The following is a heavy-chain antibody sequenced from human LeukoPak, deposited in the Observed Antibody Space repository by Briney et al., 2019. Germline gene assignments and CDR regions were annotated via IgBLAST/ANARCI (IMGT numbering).Heavy chain of an antibody. D-gene: IGHD3-10*01. CDR3: AKDENVLWFGELQSYYFDY. V-gene: IGHV3-20*04. CDR1: GFSFEDYG. Sequence: GGSLRLSCAVSGFSFEDYGMSWVRQRPGKGLEWIAGINWNGDETGYADSVKGRFTISRDNSKNTLYLQMNSLRAEDTAVYYCAKDENVLWFGELQSYYFDYWGQGTLVTVSS. CDR2: INWNGDET. J-gene: IGHJ4*02.